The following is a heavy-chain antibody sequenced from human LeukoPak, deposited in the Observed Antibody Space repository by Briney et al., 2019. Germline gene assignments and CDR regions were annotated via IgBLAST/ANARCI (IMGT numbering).Heavy chain of an antibody. J-gene: IGHJ6*03. CDR2: IYTSGGT. CDR1: GGSISSGTYY. D-gene: IGHD2-15*01. Sequence: TLSLTCTVSGGSISSGTYYWSWIRQPAGKGLEWIGRIYTSGGTNYNPSLKSRVTISVDTSKNQFSLKVTSVTATDTAMYYCARGIVVVAQLGFYFYYMDVWGKGTTVTISS. CDR3: ARGIVVVAQLGFYFYYMDV. V-gene: IGHV4-61*02.